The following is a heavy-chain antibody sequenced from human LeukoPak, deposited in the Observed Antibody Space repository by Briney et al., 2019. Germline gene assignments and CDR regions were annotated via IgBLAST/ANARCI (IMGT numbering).Heavy chain of an antibody. CDR2: VDPEDGET. J-gene: IGHJ4*02. V-gene: IGHV1-69-2*01. Sequence: ASVKVSCKVSGYTFTDYYMHWVQQAPGKGLEWRGLVDPEDGETIYAEKFQGRVTITADTSTDTAYMELSSLRSEDTAVYYCATLVVVMGRFDYWGQGTLVTVSS. CDR3: ATLVVVMGRFDY. CDR1: GYTFTDYY. D-gene: IGHD2-21*01.